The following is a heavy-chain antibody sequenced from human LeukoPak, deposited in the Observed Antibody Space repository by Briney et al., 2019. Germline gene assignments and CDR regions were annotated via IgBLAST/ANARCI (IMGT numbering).Heavy chain of an antibody. V-gene: IGHV4-30-4*07. CDR3: ARGKRGGYYYYYYMDV. J-gene: IGHJ6*03. CDR2: IYHSGTT. D-gene: IGHD3-16*01. Sequence: SETLSLTCAVSGVAISRGGYAWNWIRQPPGKGLEWIAYIYHSGTTYYNPSLKSRATISVDTSKNQFSLKLSSVTAADTAVYYCARGKRGGYYYYYYMDVWGKGTTVTISS. CDR1: GVAISRGGYA.